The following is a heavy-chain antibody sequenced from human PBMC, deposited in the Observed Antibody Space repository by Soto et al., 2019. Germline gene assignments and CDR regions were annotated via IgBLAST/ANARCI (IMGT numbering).Heavy chain of an antibody. J-gene: IGHJ5*02. CDR2: IYYSGST. Sequence: LEWIGSIYYSGSTYYNPSLKSRVTISVDTSKNQFSLKLSSVTAADTAVYYCARTKYYDFWSAHMGDWFDPWGQGTLVTVSS. CDR3: ARTKYYDFWSAHMGDWFDP. V-gene: IGHV4-39*01. D-gene: IGHD3-3*01.